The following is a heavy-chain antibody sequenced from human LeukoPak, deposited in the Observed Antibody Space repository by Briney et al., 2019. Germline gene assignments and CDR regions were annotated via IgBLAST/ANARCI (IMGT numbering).Heavy chain of an antibody. CDR1: GYTFTNYA. CDR3: ARGVDDSEDWFDP. D-gene: IGHD4-11*01. J-gene: IGHJ5*02. V-gene: IGHV1-69*13. CDR2: IIPIFGTA. Sequence: ASVKVSCKASGYTFTNYAMNWVRQAPGQGLEWMGGIIPIFGTANYAQKFQGRVTITADESTSTAYMELSSLRSEDTAVYYCARGVDDSEDWFDPWGQGTLVTVSS.